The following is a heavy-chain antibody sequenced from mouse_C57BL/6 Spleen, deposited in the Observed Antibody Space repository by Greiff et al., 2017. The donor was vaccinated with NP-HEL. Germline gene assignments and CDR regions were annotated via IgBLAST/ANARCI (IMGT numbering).Heavy chain of an antibody. CDR3: TRDRGYSNDAMDY. V-gene: IGHV5-9-1*02. J-gene: IGHJ4*01. CDR2: ISSGGDYI. D-gene: IGHD2-5*01. Sequence: DVHLVESGEGLVKPGGSLKLSCAASGFTFSSYAMSWVRQTPEKRLEWVAYISSGGDYIYYADTVKGRFTISRDNARNTLYLQMSSLKSEDTAMYYCTRDRGYSNDAMDYWGQGTSVTVSS. CDR1: GFTFSSYA.